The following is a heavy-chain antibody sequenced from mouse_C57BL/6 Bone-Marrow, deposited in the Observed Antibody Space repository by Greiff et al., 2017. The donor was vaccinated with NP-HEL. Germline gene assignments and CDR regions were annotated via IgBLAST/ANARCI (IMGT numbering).Heavy chain of an antibody. CDR1: GFNIKDDY. V-gene: IGHV14-4*01. D-gene: IGHD2-2*01. Sequence: EVMLVESGAELVRPGASVKLSCTASGFNIKDDYMHWVKQRPEQGLEWIGWIDPENGDTEYASKFQGKATITADTSSNTAYLQLSSLTSEDTAVYYCTTSMVTTRWYFDVWGTGTTVTVSS. J-gene: IGHJ1*03. CDR2: IDPENGDT. CDR3: TTSMVTTRWYFDV.